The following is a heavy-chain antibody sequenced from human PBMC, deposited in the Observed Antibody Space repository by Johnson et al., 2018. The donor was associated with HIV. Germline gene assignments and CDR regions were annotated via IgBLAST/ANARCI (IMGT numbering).Heavy chain of an antibody. J-gene: IGHJ3*02. CDR1: TFTFSGYG. CDR2: ISYDGSDK. D-gene: IGHD1-26*01. CDR3: ASRVQYAACIEGLDAFDI. V-gene: IGHV3-30*03. Sequence: QVQLVESGGGVVQPGGSLRLSCAASTFTFSGYGMHWVRQAPGKGLEWVALISYDGSDKYYADSVKGRFTISRDNSKSTLYLQMNSLRAEDTAVYYCASRVQYAACIEGLDAFDIWGQGTMVTVS.